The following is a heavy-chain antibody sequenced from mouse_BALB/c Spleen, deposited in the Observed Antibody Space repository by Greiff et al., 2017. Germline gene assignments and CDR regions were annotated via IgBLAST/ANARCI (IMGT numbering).Heavy chain of an antibody. CDR1: GYTFTSYW. D-gene: IGHD2-1*01. Sequence: QVQLQQSGAELARPGASVKLSCKASGYTFTSYWMQWVKQRPGQGLEWIGAIYPGDGDTRYTQKFKGKATLTADKSSSTAYMQLSSLASEDSAVYYCARFGNYERVYYFDYWGQGTTLTVSS. J-gene: IGHJ2*01. V-gene: IGHV1-87*01. CDR3: ARFGNYERVYYFDY. CDR2: IYPGDGDT.